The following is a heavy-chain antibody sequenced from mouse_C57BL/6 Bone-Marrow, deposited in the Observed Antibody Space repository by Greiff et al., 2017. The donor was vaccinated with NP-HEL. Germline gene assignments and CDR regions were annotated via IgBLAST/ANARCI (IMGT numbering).Heavy chain of an antibody. V-gene: IGHV2-6*01. Sequence: VKLMESGPGLVAPSQSLSITCTVSGFSLTSYGVDWVRQSPGKGLEWLGVIWGVGSTNYNSALKSRLSISKDNSKSQVFLKMNSLQTDDTAMYYCARGYYDAMDYWGQGTSVTVSS. J-gene: IGHJ4*01. CDR2: IWGVGST. D-gene: IGHD2-2*01. CDR1: GFSLTSYG. CDR3: ARGYYDAMDY.